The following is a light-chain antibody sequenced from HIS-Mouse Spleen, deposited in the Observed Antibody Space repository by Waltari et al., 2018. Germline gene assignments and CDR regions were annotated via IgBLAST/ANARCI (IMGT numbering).Light chain of an antibody. V-gene: IGLV2-14*03. CDR3: SSYTSSSFNVV. CDR1: SSDVGGYNY. J-gene: IGLJ2*01. CDR2: DVS. Sequence: QSALTQPASVSGSPGQSITIPCTGTSSDVGGYNYVAWYQQHPGKAPTLMIYDVSNRPSGVSNRFSGSKSGNTASLTISGLQAEDEADYYCSSYTSSSFNVVFGGGTKLTVL.